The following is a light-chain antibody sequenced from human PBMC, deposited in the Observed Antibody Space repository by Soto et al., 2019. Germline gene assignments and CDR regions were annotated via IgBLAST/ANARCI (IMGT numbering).Light chain of an antibody. CDR3: SSYTSSSTL. J-gene: IGLJ1*01. Sequence: QSALTQPAFVSGSPGQSITISCAGTSSDVGSYNYVSWYQQHQGKAPNLMIYEVSNRPSGVSSRFSGSKSGNTASLTISGLQAEDEADYYCSSYTSSSTLFGTGTKVTVL. V-gene: IGLV2-14*01. CDR1: SSDVGSYNY. CDR2: EVS.